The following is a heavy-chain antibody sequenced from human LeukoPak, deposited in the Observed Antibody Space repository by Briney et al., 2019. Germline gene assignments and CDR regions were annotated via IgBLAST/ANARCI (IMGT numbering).Heavy chain of an antibody. Sequence: ASVKVSRKASGYMFTSYDINWVRQATGQGLEWMGWMNPDSGKKGQAQRFQGRITMTRSTSISTAYMELSSLGPEDTAVYYCAKYKGGDYIDSGKRYYLDHWGQGTPVTVSS. J-gene: IGHJ4*02. CDR2: MNPDSGKK. D-gene: IGHD3-10*01. CDR3: AKYKGGDYIDSGKRYYLDH. V-gene: IGHV1-8*01. CDR1: GYMFTSYD.